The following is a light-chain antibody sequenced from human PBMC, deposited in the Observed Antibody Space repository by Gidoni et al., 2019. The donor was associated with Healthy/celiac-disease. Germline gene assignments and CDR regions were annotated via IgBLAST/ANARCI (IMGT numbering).Light chain of an antibody. V-gene: IGKV1-33*01. CDR3: QQYDNLPLT. CDR2: DAS. CDR1: QYISNY. Sequence: DILMTQPPSSLSASVGDRVTITCQASQYISNYLNWYQQKPGKAPKLLIYDASNLETGVPSRFSGSGSGTDFTFTISSLQPEDIATYYCQQYDNLPLTFGGGTKVEIK. J-gene: IGKJ4*01.